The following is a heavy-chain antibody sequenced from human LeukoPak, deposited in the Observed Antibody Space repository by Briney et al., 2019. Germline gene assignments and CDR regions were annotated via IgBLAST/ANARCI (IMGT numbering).Heavy chain of an antibody. V-gene: IGHV5-51*01. D-gene: IGHD6-19*01. CDR3: ARRAGRGRGDMDV. Sequence: GESLKISCKGSGYSFTGYWIGWVRQMPGKGLECMGIIYPGDSDTTYSPSFQGQVTISADKSISTAYLQWSSLKASDTAMYYCARRAGRGRGDMDVWGQGTTVTVSS. J-gene: IGHJ6*02. CDR2: IYPGDSDT. CDR1: GYSFTGYW.